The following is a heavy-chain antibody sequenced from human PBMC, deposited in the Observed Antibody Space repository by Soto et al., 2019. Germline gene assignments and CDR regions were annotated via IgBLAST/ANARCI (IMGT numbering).Heavy chain of an antibody. CDR3: SVWSGN. V-gene: IGHV3-15*01. CDR1: GFTFSNAV. D-gene: IGHD3-3*01. Sequence: GGSLRLSCAASGFTFSNAVMSWVRQAPGKGLEWVARIKTKSDGGTTDYAAPVKGRFAISRDDSKNTLYLQMNSLKSEDSAVYYCSVWSGNWGQGSLVTVS. CDR2: IKTKSDGGTT. J-gene: IGHJ4*02.